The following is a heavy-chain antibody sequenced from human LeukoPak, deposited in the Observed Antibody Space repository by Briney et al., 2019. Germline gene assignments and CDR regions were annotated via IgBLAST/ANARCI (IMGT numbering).Heavy chain of an antibody. J-gene: IGHJ3*02. D-gene: IGHD3-22*01. CDR1: GGTFSSYA. V-gene: IGHV1-69*05. CDR3: ARVSDSTLGDAFDI. Sequence: ASVKVSCKASGGTFSSYAISWVRQAPGQGLEWMGGIIPIFGTANYAQKFQGRVTITTDESTSTAYMELSSLRSEDMAVYYCARVSDSTLGDAFDIWGQGTMVTVSS. CDR2: IIPIFGTA.